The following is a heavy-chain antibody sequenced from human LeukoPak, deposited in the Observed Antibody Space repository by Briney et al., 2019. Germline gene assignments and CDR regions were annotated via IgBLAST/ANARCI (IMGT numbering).Heavy chain of an antibody. D-gene: IGHD6-19*01. V-gene: IGHV3-23*01. Sequence: QPGRSLRLSCAASGFTFSSYAMSWVRQAPGKGLEWVSAISGSGGSTYYADSVKGRFTISRDNSKNTLYLQMNSLRAEDTAVYYCAKEGLSSGWDAGYFDYWGQGTLVTVSS. CDR2: ISGSGGST. J-gene: IGHJ4*02. CDR1: GFTFSSYA. CDR3: AKEGLSSGWDAGYFDY.